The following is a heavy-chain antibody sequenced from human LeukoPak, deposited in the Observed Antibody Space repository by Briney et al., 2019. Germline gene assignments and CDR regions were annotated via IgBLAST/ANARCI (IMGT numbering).Heavy chain of an antibody. Sequence: GASEKVSCKASGYTFTSYGISWVRQAPGQGLEWMGWISAYNGNTNYAQKLQGRVTMTTDTSTSTAYMELRSLRSDDTAVYYCARGGYCSSTSCLNWFDPWGQGTLVTVSS. CDR1: GYTFTSYG. V-gene: IGHV1-18*01. CDR3: ARGGYCSSTSCLNWFDP. CDR2: ISAYNGNT. J-gene: IGHJ5*02. D-gene: IGHD2-2*01.